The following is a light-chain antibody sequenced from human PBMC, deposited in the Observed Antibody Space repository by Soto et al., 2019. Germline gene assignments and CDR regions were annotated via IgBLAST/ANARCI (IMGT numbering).Light chain of an antibody. CDR2: EVS. CDR3: SSYTSISTLV. V-gene: IGLV2-14*01. J-gene: IGLJ1*01. CDR1: STDVGGYNY. Sequence: QSALTQPASVSGSPGQSITISCTGTSTDVGGYNYVSWYQQYPGKAPKLMIYEVSNRPSGVPNRFSGSKAGNAASLTIPGLQAEDEADYYCSSYTSISTLVFGAGTKLTVL.